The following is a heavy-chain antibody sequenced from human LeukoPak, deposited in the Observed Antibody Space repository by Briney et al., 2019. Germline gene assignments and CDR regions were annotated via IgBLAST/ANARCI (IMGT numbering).Heavy chain of an antibody. Sequence: GGSLRLSCAASGSTFSSFGMHWVRQAPGKGLEWVAVISYDGSNKYYADSVKGRFTISRDNSKNTLYLQMNSLRAEDTAVYYCAKDRYYYDSSGYYYYYYGMDVWGQGTTVTVSS. V-gene: IGHV3-30*18. CDR1: GSTFSSFG. J-gene: IGHJ6*02. CDR3: AKDRYYYDSSGYYYYYYGMDV. D-gene: IGHD3-22*01. CDR2: ISYDGSNK.